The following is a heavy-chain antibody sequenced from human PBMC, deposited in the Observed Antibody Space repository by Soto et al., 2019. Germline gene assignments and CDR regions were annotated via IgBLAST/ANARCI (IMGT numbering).Heavy chain of an antibody. CDR1: GDSVSSNSAA. D-gene: IGHD6-19*01. Sequence: PSQTLSLTCAISGDSVSSNSAAWNCIRQSPSRGLEWLGRTYYRSKWYNDYALSVKSRITINPDTSKNQFSLQLNSLTPEDTSLYYCERDGTHSSGWRDYYYCSFGMDVWVQGSTVTVSS. V-gene: IGHV6-1*01. CDR2: TYYRSKWYN. CDR3: ERDGTHSSGWRDYYYCSFGMDV. J-gene: IGHJ6*02.